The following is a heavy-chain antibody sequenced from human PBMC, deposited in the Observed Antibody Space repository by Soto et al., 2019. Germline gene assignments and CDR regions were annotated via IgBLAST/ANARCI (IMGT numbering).Heavy chain of an antibody. D-gene: IGHD1-7*01. Sequence: QLQLVQSGAEVKKPGSSVKVSCKASGGTFSNAAISWVRQAPGQGLQWLGGVIPVYNTALYKQNFQGRVTITPDESTNTAYMELTGLTPDDTGMYFCARDFVRGTSFGSEAFGIWGQGTMIIVSS. J-gene: IGHJ3*02. CDR2: VIPVYNTA. CDR1: GGTFSNAA. CDR3: ARDFVRGTSFGSEAFGI. V-gene: IGHV1-69*01.